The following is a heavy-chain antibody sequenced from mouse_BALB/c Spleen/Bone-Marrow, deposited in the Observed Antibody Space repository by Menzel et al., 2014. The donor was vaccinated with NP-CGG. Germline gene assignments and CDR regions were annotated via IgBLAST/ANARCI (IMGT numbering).Heavy chain of an antibody. D-gene: IGHD2-1*01. CDR2: ISSGGSYT. Sequence: QLVWSGGVLVKPGGALKLSCATSGFTFSNYAMSWVRQTPEKRLEWVAIISSGGSYTYYPDSVKGRFTISRDNAKTILFLQMSSLRSEDTAMYYCASDDGVLHWGPG. CDR1: GFTFSNYA. CDR3: ASDDGVLH. V-gene: IGHV5-9-3*01. J-gene: IGHJ2*01.